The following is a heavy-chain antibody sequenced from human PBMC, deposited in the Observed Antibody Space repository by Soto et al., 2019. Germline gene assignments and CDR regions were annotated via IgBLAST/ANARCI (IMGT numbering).Heavy chain of an antibody. CDR2: ISGSDGST. J-gene: IGHJ4*02. V-gene: IGHV3-23*01. CDR1: GFTFSSYA. CDR3: ARRSSSWYFDY. Sequence: EVQLLESGGGLVQPGGSLRLSCVASGFTFSSYAMNWVRQAPGKGLEWVSVISGSDGSTYYADSVKGRFTISRDNSKNTLNLQMNSLRAEDTAVYYRARRSSSWYFDYWGQGTLVTVSS. D-gene: IGHD6-13*01.